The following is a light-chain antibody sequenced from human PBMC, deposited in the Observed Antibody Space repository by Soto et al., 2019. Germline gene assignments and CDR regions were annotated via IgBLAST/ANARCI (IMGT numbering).Light chain of an antibody. Sequence: DIQMTQSPSSLSASVGDRVTITCRASQTIYTHLSWYQQKPGKAPQLLIYAASGLQSGVPSRFSGSGSGTDFTLTISSLRPEDFATYYCQQSYSTPRTFGPGTKVEIQ. CDR3: QQSYSTPRT. V-gene: IGKV1-39*01. J-gene: IGKJ3*01. CDR1: QTIYTH. CDR2: AAS.